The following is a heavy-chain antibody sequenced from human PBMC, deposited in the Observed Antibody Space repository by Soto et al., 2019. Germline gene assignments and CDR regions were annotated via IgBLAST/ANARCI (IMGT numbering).Heavy chain of an antibody. CDR2: TYYRSKWYN. CDR1: GDSVSSNSAA. J-gene: IGHJ4*02. CDR3: ARGTYYDFWSGYYLVLDY. Sequence: SQTLSLTCAISGDSVSSNSAAWNWIRQSPSRGLEWLGRTYYRSKWYNDYAVSVKSRITINPDTSKNQFSLQLNSVTPEDTAVYYCARGTYYDFWSGYYLVLDYWGQGTLVTVS. V-gene: IGHV6-1*01. D-gene: IGHD3-3*01.